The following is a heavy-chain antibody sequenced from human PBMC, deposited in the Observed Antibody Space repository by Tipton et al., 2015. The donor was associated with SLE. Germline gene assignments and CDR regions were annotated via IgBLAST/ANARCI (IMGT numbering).Heavy chain of an antibody. CDR1: GFTFSSYA. CDR2: ISGSGSYI. D-gene: IGHD3-22*01. V-gene: IGHV3-21*01. Sequence: SLRLSCAASGFTFSSYAMSWVRQAPGKGLEWVSAISGSGSYIYYADSVKGRFTISRDNAKNSLYLQMNSLRAEDTAVYYCARDQGIVVPDAFDIWGQGTMVTVSS. CDR3: ARDQGIVVPDAFDI. J-gene: IGHJ3*02.